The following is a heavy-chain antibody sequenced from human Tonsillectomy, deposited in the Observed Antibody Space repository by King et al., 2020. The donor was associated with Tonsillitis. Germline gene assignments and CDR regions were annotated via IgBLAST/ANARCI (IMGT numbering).Heavy chain of an antibody. V-gene: IGHV3-23*04. CDR2: IGGTGGST. D-gene: IGHD1-26*01. CDR1: GFTFSAYA. CDR3: AKVARSYFAESFHL. Sequence: VQLVESGGGLVQPVGSLRLSCAASGFTFSAYAMTWVRQAPGKGLDCDSSIGGTGGSTYYADSVKVRYTISRDNSKNTLYLQLNSMRAENTAFYYCAKVARSYFAESFHLWGQGSLVTVSA. J-gene: IGHJ1*01.